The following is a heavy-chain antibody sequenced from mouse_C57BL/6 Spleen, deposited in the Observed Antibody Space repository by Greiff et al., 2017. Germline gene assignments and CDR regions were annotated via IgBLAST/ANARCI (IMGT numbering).Heavy chain of an antibody. D-gene: IGHD2-1*01. J-gene: IGHJ2*01. CDR3: TTWGGKYFDY. CDR1: GFNIKDYY. V-gene: IGHV14-1*01. CDR2: IDPEDGDT. Sequence: EVQLQQSGAELVRPGASVKLSCTASGFNIKDYYMHWVKQRPEQGLEWIGRIDPEDGDTEYAPKFQGKATMTADTSSNTAYLHISSLTSEETAVYYCTTWGGKYFDYWGQGTTLTVSS.